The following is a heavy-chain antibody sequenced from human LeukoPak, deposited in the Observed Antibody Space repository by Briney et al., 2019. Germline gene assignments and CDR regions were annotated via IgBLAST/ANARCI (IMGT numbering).Heavy chain of an antibody. CDR2: INPDGGST. CDR1: GYTFSNYF. Sequence: GASVKVSCKASGYTFSNYFIHWVRQAPGQGPEWMGIINPDGGSTSYAQRFQGRVSMTRDTSTSTVYMELSSLRSEDTAVYYCARGVAPMQMAVMGGLDNWGQGTLVTVSS. V-gene: IGHV1-46*01. D-gene: IGHD2-2*01. CDR3: ARGVAPMQMAVMGGLDN. J-gene: IGHJ4*02.